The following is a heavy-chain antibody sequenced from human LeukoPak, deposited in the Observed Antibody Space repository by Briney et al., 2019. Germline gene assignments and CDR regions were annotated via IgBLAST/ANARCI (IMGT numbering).Heavy chain of an antibody. J-gene: IGHJ6*02. CDR3: ARRVSAFFYGMDV. CDR2: IDYTGSS. V-gene: IGHV4-59*01. CDR1: GNSISSYY. D-gene: IGHD2-21*01. Sequence: SETLSLTCTVSGNSISSYYWNWIRQPPGKGLEWIGYIDYTGSSNYNPSLKSRVSISVDTSKNQLSLKLSSVTAADTAVYYCARRVSAFFYGMDVWGQGTTVTVSS.